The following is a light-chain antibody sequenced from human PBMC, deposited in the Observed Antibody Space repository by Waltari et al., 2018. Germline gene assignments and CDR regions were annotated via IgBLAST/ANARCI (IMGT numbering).Light chain of an antibody. CDR2: EDN. CDR3: QSYDSSNQV. V-gene: IGLV6-57*01. J-gene: IGLJ3*02. CDR1: SGSIASTY. Sequence: NFMLTQPHSVSESPGKTVTISCPRSSGSIASTYVQWYQQRPGSSPTPVIYEDNQRPSGVPDRFSGSIDSSSNSASLTISGLKTEDEADYYCQSYDSSNQVFGGGTKLTVL.